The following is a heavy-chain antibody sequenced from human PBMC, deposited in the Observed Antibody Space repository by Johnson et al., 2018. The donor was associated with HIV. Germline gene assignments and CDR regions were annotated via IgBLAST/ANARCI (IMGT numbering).Heavy chain of an antibody. J-gene: IGHJ3*02. CDR3: ARKGWVDAFDI. V-gene: IGHV3-48*04. D-gene: IGHD6-19*01. CDR1: GFTFSSYA. Sequence: VQLVESGGGVVQPGGSLRLSCAVSGFTFSSYAMYCVRQAPGKGLEWVSYISGSGNAIYYADSVKGRFTISRDNAKNSLYLQMNSLRAEDTAVYYCARKGWVDAFDIWGQGTMVTVSS. CDR2: ISGSGNAI.